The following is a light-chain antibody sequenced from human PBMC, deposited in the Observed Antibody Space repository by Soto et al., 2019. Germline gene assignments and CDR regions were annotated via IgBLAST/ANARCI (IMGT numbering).Light chain of an antibody. J-gene: IGLJ3*02. V-gene: IGLV1-44*01. CDR1: ISNIGSHS. CDR3: AAWDDSLKV. Sequence: QSVLTQPPSASGTPGQRVTISCSGSISNIGSHSVNWYQQFPGTAPKLVIYNDDQRPSGVPDRFSGSRSGTSASLAISGLQSEDEADYYCAAWDDSLKVFGGGTQLTVL. CDR2: NDD.